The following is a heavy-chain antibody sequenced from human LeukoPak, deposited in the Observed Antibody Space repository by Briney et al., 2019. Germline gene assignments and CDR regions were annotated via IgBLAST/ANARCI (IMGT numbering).Heavy chain of an antibody. CDR2: INHSGST. J-gene: IGHJ6*02. V-gene: IGHV4-34*01. CDR1: GGSFSGYY. CDR3: ARDTSIAARQLYYGMDV. Sequence: SETLSLTCAVYGGSFSGYYWSWIRQPPGKGLEWIGKINHSGSTNYNPSLKSRVTISVDTSKNQFSLKLSSVTAADTAVYYCARDTSIAARQLYYGMDVWGQGTTVTVSS. D-gene: IGHD6-6*01.